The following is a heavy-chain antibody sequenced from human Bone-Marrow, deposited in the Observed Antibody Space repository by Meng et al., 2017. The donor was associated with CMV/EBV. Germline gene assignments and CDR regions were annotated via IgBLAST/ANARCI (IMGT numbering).Heavy chain of an antibody. CDR3: AIGGNSDGCFGY. CDR1: GGTFSSYT. J-gene: IGHJ4*02. V-gene: IGHV1-69*02. CDR2: IIPILGIA. Sequence: SVKVSCKASGGTFSSYTISWVRQAPGQGLEWMGRIIPILGIANYAQKFQGRVTITADKSTSTAYMELSSLRSEDTAVYYCAIGGNSDGCFGYWGQGTLVTFSS. D-gene: IGHD4-23*01.